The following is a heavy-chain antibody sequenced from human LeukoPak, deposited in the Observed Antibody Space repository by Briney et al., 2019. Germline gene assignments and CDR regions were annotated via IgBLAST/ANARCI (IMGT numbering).Heavy chain of an antibody. V-gene: IGHV3-53*01. CDR2: IYSGSST. CDR1: GFTVSSNY. D-gene: IGHD3-22*01. J-gene: IGHJ5*02. CDR3: ARDYYDSSGPNWFDP. Sequence: GGSLRLSCAASGFTVSSNYMSWVRQAPGKGLEWVSVIYSGSSTYYADSVKGRFTISRDNSKNTLYLQMNSLRAEDTAVYYCARDYYDSSGPNWFDPWGQGTLVTVSS.